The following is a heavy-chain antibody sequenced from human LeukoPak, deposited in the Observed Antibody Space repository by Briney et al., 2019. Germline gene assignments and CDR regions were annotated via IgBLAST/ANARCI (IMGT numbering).Heavy chain of an antibody. CDR1: GLTFSIHW. D-gene: IGHD3-10*02. V-gene: IGHV3-7*01. J-gene: IGHJ6*04. CDR2: LNQDGSDK. Sequence: PVGSLRLSCAAPGLTFSIHWMNWVRQAPGKGLECVANLNQDGSDKYYVDSVKGRFTISRDNAKNSLYLQMNRLRAEDTAVYYCAELGITMIGGVWGKGTTVTTSS. CDR3: AELGITMIGGV.